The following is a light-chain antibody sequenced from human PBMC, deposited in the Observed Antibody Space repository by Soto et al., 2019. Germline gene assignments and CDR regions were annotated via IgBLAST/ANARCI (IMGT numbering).Light chain of an antibody. Sequence: QSALTQPASVSGSPGPSITISCSGISSDVDTYNYVSWYQLHPGKAPKVVIYDVSSRPSGVSNRFSGSRSGNTASLTISGLQAEDEAHYYCCSHSTGSTLYVFGTGTKLTVL. CDR3: CSHSTGSTLYV. V-gene: IGLV2-14*03. CDR2: DVS. CDR1: SSDVDTYNY. J-gene: IGLJ1*01.